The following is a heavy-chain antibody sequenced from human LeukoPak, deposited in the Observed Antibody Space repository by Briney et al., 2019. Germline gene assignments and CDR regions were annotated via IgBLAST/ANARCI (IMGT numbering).Heavy chain of an antibody. CDR2: IYYSGST. D-gene: IGHD3-10*01. J-gene: IGHJ6*03. CDR1: GGSISSSSYY. Sequence: KTSETLSLTCTVSGGSISSSSYYWGWIRQPPGKGLERIGSIYYSGSTYYNPSLKSRVTISVDTSKNQFSLKLSSVTAADTAVYYCARLKVRGVFYYYYMDVWGKGTTVTVSS. V-gene: IGHV4-39*01. CDR3: ARLKVRGVFYYYYMDV.